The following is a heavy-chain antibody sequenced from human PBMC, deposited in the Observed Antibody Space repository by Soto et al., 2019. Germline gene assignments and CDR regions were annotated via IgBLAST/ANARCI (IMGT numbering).Heavy chain of an antibody. J-gene: IGHJ6*02. D-gene: IGHD1-1*01. CDR2: IVVGSGNT. CDR1: GFTFTRSA. Sequence: SVKVSCKASGFTFTRSAVQWVRQASGQRLEWIGWIVVGSGNTNYAQKFQERVTITRDMSTSTAYMELSSLRSEDTAVYYCAAGRLEPSPQYYYYYYGMDVWGQGTTVTVYS. CDR3: AAGRLEPSPQYYYYYYGMDV. V-gene: IGHV1-58*01.